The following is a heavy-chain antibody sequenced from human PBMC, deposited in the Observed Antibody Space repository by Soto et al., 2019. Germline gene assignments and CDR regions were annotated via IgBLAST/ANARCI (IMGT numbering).Heavy chain of an antibody. D-gene: IGHD3-10*01. J-gene: IGHJ6*02. V-gene: IGHV3-23*01. Sequence: DVQLLESGGDLVQPGGSLRLSCEASGVTFSSYAMSWVRQAPGKGLEWVSSVSAGGDMTYYSDSVKGRFTISRDNSNNALSLQMNCLRAEDTALYYCARGDRGGSGSPASYYYSGLDVWGQGTTVTVSS. CDR3: ARGDRGGSGSPASYYYSGLDV. CDR1: GVTFSSYA. CDR2: VSAGGDMT.